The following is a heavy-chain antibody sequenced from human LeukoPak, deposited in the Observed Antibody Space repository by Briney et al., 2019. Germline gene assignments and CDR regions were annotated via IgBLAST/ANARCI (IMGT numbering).Heavy chain of an antibody. CDR3: ARGRLSSGSFDY. Sequence: SETLSLTCTVSGGSISTYYWTWIRQPPGKGLEWIGYIYYTGNTNYNPSLRSRVTISLDTSKNQFSLKLSSVTAADTAVYYCARGRLSSGSFDYWGQGTLVTVSS. CDR1: GGSISTYY. V-gene: IGHV4-59*12. J-gene: IGHJ4*02. D-gene: IGHD6-19*01. CDR2: IYYTGNT.